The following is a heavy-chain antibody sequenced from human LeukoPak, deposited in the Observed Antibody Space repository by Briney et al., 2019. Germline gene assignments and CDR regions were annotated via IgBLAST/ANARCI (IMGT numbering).Heavy chain of an antibody. CDR1: GGTFSSYA. D-gene: IGHD6-13*01. J-gene: IGHJ4*02. V-gene: IGHV1-69*13. Sequence: ASVKVSCKASGGTFSSYAISWVRQAPGQGLEWMGGIIPIFGTANYAQKFQGRVTITADESTSTAYMELSSLRSEDTAVYYCARGSDSRVRYSSSWYYFDYWGQGTLVTVSS. CDR3: ARGSDSRVRYSSSWYYFDY. CDR2: IIPIFGTA.